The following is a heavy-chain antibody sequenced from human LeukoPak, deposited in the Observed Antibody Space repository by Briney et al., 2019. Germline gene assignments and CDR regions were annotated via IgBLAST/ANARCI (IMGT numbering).Heavy chain of an antibody. D-gene: IGHD3-16*01. CDR3: LLGNFDY. V-gene: IGHV3-30*02. CDR2: IRYDGSNK. J-gene: IGHJ4*02. CDR1: GFTFSSYG. Sequence: GGSLRLSCAASGFTFSSYGMHWVRQAPGKGLEWVAFIRYDGSNKYYADSVKGRFTIPRDNSKNTLYLQMNSLRAEDTAVYYCLLGNFDYWGQGTLVTVSS.